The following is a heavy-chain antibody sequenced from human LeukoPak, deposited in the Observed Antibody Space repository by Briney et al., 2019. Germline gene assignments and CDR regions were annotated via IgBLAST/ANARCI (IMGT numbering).Heavy chain of an antibody. D-gene: IGHD3-10*01. Sequence: GGSLRLSCAASGFTFSSYAMHWVRQAPGKGLEWVSYISSSGSTIYYTDSVKGRFTISTNNAKNSLYLQMNSLRAEDTAVYYCASYGGSGTFDYWGQGTLVTVSS. CDR3: ASYGGSGTFDY. CDR2: ISSSGSTI. CDR1: GFTFSSYA. V-gene: IGHV3-48*04. J-gene: IGHJ4*02.